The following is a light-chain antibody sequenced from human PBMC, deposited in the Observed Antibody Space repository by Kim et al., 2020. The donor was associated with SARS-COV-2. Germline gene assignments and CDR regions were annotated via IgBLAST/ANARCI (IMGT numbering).Light chain of an antibody. CDR3: SSYTSSSTLV. V-gene: IGLV2-14*03. CDR1: SGDVGGYNY. J-gene: IGLJ2*01. CDR2: DVT. Sequence: LTQPASMSGSPGQSITISCTGTSGDVGGYNYVSWYQQHPGKAPKLMIYDVTNRPSGVSNRFSGSKSGNTASLTISGLQAEDEADYYCSSYTSSSTLVFGGGTQLTVL.